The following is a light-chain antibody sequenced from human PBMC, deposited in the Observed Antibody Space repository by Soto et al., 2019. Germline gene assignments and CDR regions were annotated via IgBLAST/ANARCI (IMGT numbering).Light chain of an antibody. J-gene: IGKJ2*01. CDR3: QKYNSAPHT. CDR2: AAS. V-gene: IGKV1-27*01. CDR1: QGIANY. Sequence: DIQMTQSPSSLSASVGDRVTITCRASQGIANYLAWYQQKPGKVPKLLIYAASTLQSGVPSRFSGSGSGTDFTLTNSSLHPELVATYYCQKYNSAPHTFDQGTKLEIK.